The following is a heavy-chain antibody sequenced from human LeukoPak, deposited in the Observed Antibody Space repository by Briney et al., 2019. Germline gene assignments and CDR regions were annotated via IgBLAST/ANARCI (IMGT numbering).Heavy chain of an antibody. J-gene: IGHJ4*02. Sequence: PSETLSLTCAVYGGPFSGYYWSWIRQPPGKGLEWIGEINHSGSTNYNPSLKSRVTISVDTSKNQFSLKLSSVTAADTAVYYCARPTGRATVPHYWGQGTLVTVSS. CDR1: GGPFSGYY. V-gene: IGHV4-34*01. CDR3: ARPTGRATVPHY. CDR2: INHSGST. D-gene: IGHD4-17*01.